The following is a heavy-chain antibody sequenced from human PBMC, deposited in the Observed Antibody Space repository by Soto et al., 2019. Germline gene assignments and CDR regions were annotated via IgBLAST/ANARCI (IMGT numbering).Heavy chain of an antibody. CDR1: GYTFTRYY. V-gene: IGHV1-46*01. D-gene: IGHD6-13*01. CDR3: ARDLAAADGGY. CDR2: IKPSGGST. J-gene: IGHJ4*02. Sequence: QVQLVQSGAEVKKPGASVKVSCKASGYTFTRYYMHWVRQAPGQGLEWMGIIKPSGGSTSYAQKFHGRVTMTRDTSTSTVYMELSSLRSEDTAVYYWARDLAAADGGYWGQGTLVTVSS.